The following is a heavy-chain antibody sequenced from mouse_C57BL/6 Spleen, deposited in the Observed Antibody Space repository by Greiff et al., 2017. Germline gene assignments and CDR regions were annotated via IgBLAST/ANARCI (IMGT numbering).Heavy chain of an antibody. CDR1: GFSLTSYA. D-gene: IGHD2-10*02. Sequence: QVQLQQSGPGLVAPSQSLSITCTVSGFSLTSYAISWVRQPPGKGLEWLGVIWTGGGTNYNSALKSRLSISKDNSKSQVFLKMNSLQTDDTARYYCAREGYGNHLYAMDYWGQGTSVTVSS. V-gene: IGHV2-9-1*01. CDR2: IWTGGGT. J-gene: IGHJ4*01. CDR3: AREGYGNHLYAMDY.